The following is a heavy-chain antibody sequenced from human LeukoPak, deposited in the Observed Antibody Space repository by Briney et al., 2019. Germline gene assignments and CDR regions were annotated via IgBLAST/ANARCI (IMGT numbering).Heavy chain of an antibody. D-gene: IGHD6-25*01. CDR3: ARSSGWHLLLLDY. CDR2: IYYSGST. CDR1: GGSISSYY. J-gene: IGHJ4*02. V-gene: IGHV4-59*08. Sequence: PSETLSLTCTVSGGSISSYYWNWIRQPPGKGLEWVTYIYYSGSTNYNPSLKSRVTISVDTSKNQFSLKLNSVTAADTAVYYCARSSGWHLLLLDYWGQGTLVTVSS.